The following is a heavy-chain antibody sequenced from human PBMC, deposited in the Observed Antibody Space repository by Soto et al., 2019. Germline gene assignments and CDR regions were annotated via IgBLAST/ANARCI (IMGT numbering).Heavy chain of an antibody. CDR1: GFSFNKYA. CDR3: AKDDVFGDGLWLVSD. D-gene: IGHD2-21*02. CDR2: ITGTGGST. J-gene: IGHJ4*02. V-gene: IGHV3-23*01. Sequence: DVQLLESGGGLVQPGGSLKLSCVGSGFSFNKYAMIWVRQAPGKGQEGISGITGTGGSTQYAASVKGRFTISRDNSKNTVYLQMDSLRAEDTALYYCAKDDVFGDGLWLVSDWGQGTPVTVS.